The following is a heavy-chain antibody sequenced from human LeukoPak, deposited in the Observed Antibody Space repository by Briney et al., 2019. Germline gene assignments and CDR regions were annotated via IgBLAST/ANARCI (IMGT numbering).Heavy chain of an antibody. V-gene: IGHV4-30-4*01. D-gene: IGHD2-21*02. CDR2: IYYSGST. CDR3: VRSVVVTAKSGADAFDS. CDR1: GGSISSGGYY. Sequence: SETLSLTCTVSGGSISSGGYYRSWIRQPPGNGREWIGYIYYSGSTYYNPSLKSRFTISVATSKNQFSLKLSSVTAADTAVYYCVRSVVVTAKSGADAFDSWRQGTIVTVSS. J-gene: IGHJ3*02.